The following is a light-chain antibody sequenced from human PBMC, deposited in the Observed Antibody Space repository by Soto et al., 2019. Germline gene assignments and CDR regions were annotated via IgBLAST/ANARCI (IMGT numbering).Light chain of an antibody. CDR1: QSTTNY. CDR3: QQTYTSPLYS. Sequence: IQMTQSPSSLYASVGDRVTITCRTSQSTTNYVNWYQQKPGKAPKLLISAASTLQSGVPSRCSGSGSGTDFTLTISSLQPGNFACYYSQQTYTSPLYSFGQGTKLEIK. V-gene: IGKV1-39*01. J-gene: IGKJ2*01. CDR2: AAS.